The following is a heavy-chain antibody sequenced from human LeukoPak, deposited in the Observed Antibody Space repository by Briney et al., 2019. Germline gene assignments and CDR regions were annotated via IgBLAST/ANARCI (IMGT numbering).Heavy chain of an antibody. CDR1: AFTVSSNY. J-gene: IGHJ3*02. Sequence: GGSLRLSRAVSAFTVSSNYVSWVRQAPGKGLEWVSVIYGGGSTNYADSVKGRFTISRDNSKNTLYLQMNSLRAEDTAVYYCARDHSGSYQRAFDIWGQGTMVTVSS. CDR3: ARDHSGSYQRAFDI. CDR2: IYGGGST. D-gene: IGHD1-26*01. V-gene: IGHV3-66*02.